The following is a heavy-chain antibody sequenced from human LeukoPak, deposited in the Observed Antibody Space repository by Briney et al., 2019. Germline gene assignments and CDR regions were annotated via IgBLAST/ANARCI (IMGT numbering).Heavy chain of an antibody. D-gene: IGHD3-10*01. CDR1: GYTFTGYF. CDR2: INPNSGGT. V-gene: IGHV1-2*02. CDR3: AKEEGSYSDF. J-gene: IGHJ4*02. Sequence: GASVTVSFKSSGYTFTGYFMHWVRQAPGQGLEWMGWINPNSGGTNYAQKFQGRVTMTRDTSSSTAYLELSRLRSDDTAVYYCAKEEGSYSDFWGQGTLVTASS.